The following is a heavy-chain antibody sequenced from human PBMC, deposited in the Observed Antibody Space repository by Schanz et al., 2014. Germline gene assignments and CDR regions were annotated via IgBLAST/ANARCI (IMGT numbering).Heavy chain of an antibody. V-gene: IGHV3-NL1*01. J-gene: IGHJ4*02. CDR2: MIGSGSSV. CDR3: AKVFHPYYGGNSFDN. D-gene: IGHD4-17*01. CDR1: RIIFGTYS. Sequence: QVQLVESGGGVVQPGRSLRLSCTASRIIFGTYSMNWIRQTPKGLEWVSRMIGSGSSVFYADSVKGRFAISRDNSKNTLYLQMNSLRGDDTAVYYCAKVFHPYYGGNSFDNWGQGTLVTVSS.